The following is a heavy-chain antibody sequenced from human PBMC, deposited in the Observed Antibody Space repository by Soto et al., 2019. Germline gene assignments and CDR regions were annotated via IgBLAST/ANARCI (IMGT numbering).Heavy chain of an antibody. CDR3: ARGGRDVYTGFAP. J-gene: IGHJ5*02. Sequence: EAQLVESGGGLVQPGGSLRVSCAVSGFTFSSYWMSWVRQAPGKGPEWVAKIKQDGSEKDYVDSVKGRLTIPRDNANISLYLHTYSSRAEDRAVYCCARGGRDVYTGFAPWGQGTLVTVSS. CDR2: IKQDGSEK. V-gene: IGHV3-7*01. D-gene: IGHD3-16*01. CDR1: GFTFSSYW.